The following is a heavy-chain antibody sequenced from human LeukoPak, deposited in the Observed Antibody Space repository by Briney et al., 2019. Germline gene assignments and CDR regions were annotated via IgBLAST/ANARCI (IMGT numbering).Heavy chain of an antibody. CDR2: IYSGGST. Sequence: GGSLRLSCAASGFTVSSNYMSWVRQAPGKGLEWVSVIYSGGSTYYADSVKGRFTISRDNSENTLYLQMNSLRAEDTAVYYCARDRFYGSGSYDEDWGQGTLVTVSS. CDR3: ARDRFYGSGSYDED. J-gene: IGHJ4*02. CDR1: GFTVSSNY. D-gene: IGHD3-10*01. V-gene: IGHV3-53*01.